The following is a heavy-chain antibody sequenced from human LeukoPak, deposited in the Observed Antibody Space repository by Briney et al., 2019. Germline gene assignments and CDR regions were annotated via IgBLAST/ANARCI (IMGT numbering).Heavy chain of an antibody. V-gene: IGHV1-2*02. D-gene: IGHD6-25*01. CDR3: ARHHVIAANRIGLYYYGMDV. CDR1: GYTFTGYY. J-gene: IGHJ6*02. CDR2: INPNSGGT. Sequence: ASVKVSCKASGYTFTGYYMHWVRQAPGQGLEWMGWINPNSGGTNYAQKFQDRVTMTRDTPISTAYMELSRLRSDDTAVYYCARHHVIAANRIGLYYYGMDVWGQGTTVTVSS.